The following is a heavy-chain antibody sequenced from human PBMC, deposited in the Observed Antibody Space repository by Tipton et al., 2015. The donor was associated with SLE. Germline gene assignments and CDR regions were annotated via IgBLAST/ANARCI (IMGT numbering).Heavy chain of an antibody. CDR1: GGSIRTEY. J-gene: IGHJ3*02. Sequence: GLVKPSETLSLTCTVSGGSIRTEYWSWIRQPPGKGLEWIGEINHSGSTNYKPSLKSRVTISVDTSKNQFSLKLNSVTGADTAVYYCATGRVVRFRGTLPEYAFNIWGQGTMVTVSS. V-gene: IGHV4-34*01. D-gene: IGHD3-3*01. CDR2: INHSGST. CDR3: ATGRVVRFRGTLPEYAFNI.